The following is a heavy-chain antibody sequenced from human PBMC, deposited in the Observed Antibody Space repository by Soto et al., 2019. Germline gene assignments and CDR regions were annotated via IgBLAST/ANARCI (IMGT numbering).Heavy chain of an antibody. J-gene: IGHJ4*02. CDR1: GFTFSSYG. Sequence: QVQLVESGGAVVQPGKSLRRSCAASGFTFSSYGMYWIRQAPGKGLEWVAAISYDGSNKFHADSVKGRFTISRDNYQNTLYLQMNSLRPADTAVYYCAKNIVRNTSGACDNWGQGALVTVSS. V-gene: IGHV3-30*18. CDR2: ISYDGSNK. CDR3: AKNIVRNTSGACDN. D-gene: IGHD2-21*01.